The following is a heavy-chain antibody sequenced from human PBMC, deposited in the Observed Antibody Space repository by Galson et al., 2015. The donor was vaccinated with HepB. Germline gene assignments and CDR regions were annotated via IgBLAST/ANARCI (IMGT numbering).Heavy chain of an antibody. Sequence: SLRLSCAASGFTFGDYAMSWFRQAPGKGLEWVGFIRSKAYGGTTEYAASVKGRFTISRDDSKSIAYLQMNSLKTEDTAVYYCTREDVGATGGAQFDYWGQGTLVTVSS. D-gene: IGHD1-26*01. V-gene: IGHV3-49*03. CDR1: GFTFGDYA. CDR2: IRSKAYGGTT. CDR3: TREDVGATGGAQFDY. J-gene: IGHJ4*02.